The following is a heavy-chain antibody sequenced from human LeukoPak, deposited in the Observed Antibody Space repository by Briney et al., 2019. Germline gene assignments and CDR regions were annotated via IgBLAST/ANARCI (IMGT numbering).Heavy chain of an antibody. Sequence: SETLSLTCTVSGASISSGSYYWSWIRQPAGKGLEWIGRIYTSGSTNYNPSLKSRVTISVDTSKNQFSLKLSSVTAADTAVYYCARDGSGSFKYNWFDPWGQGTLVTVSS. CDR2: IYTSGST. CDR1: GASISSGSYY. V-gene: IGHV4-61*02. D-gene: IGHD3-10*01. J-gene: IGHJ5*02. CDR3: ARDGSGSFKYNWFDP.